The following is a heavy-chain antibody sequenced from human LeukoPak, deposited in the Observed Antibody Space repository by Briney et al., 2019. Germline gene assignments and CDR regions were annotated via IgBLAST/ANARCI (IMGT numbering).Heavy chain of an antibody. Sequence: ASVKVSCKASGGTFSSYAISWVRQAPGQGLEWMGRIIPILGIANYAQKFQGRVTITADKSTSTAYMELSSLRSEDTAVYYCARILTYYYDSSGIDYWGQGTLVTVSS. D-gene: IGHD3-22*01. J-gene: IGHJ4*02. CDR3: ARILTYYYDSSGIDY. CDR2: IIPILGIA. V-gene: IGHV1-69*04. CDR1: GGTFSSYA.